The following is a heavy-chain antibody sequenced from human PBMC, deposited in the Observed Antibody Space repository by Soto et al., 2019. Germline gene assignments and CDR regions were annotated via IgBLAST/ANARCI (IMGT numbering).Heavy chain of an antibody. CDR1: GFTFSSYS. D-gene: IGHD3-3*01. J-gene: IGHJ5*01. CDR3: ARESRFLEWLSLNWFDS. V-gene: IGHV3-48*02. Sequence: GGSLRLSCAASGFTFSSYSMNWVRQAPGKGLEWVSYISSSSSTIYYADSVKGRFTISRDNAKNSLYLQMNSLRDEDTAVYYCARESRFLEWLSLNWFDSWGQGTLVTVFS. CDR2: ISSSSSTI.